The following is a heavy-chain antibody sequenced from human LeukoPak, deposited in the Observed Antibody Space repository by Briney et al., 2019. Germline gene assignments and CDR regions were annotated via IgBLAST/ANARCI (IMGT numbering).Heavy chain of an antibody. D-gene: IGHD3-10*01. V-gene: IGHV3-30*18. CDR2: ISYDGSNK. J-gene: IGHJ2*01. CDR3: AKMVGYFDL. Sequence: PGRSLRLSCAASGFTFSSDGMHWVRQAPGKGLEWVAVISYDGSNKYYADSVKGRFTISRDNSKNTLYLQMNSLRAEDTAVYYCAKMVGYFDLWGRGTLVTVSS. CDR1: GFTFSSDG.